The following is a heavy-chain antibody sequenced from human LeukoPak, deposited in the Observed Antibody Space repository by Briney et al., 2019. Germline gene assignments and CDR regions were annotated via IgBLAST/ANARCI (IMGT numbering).Heavy chain of an antibody. D-gene: IGHD4-23*01. V-gene: IGHV1-2*02. J-gene: IGHJ3*02. Sequence: ASVKVSCKASGYTFTGYYMHWVRQAPGQGLEWMGWTNPNSGGTNYAQKFQGRVTMTRDTSISTVYMELSRLRSDDTAVYYCARVAGNAGLGAFDIWGQGTMVTVSS. CDR3: ARVAGNAGLGAFDI. CDR2: TNPNSGGT. CDR1: GYTFTGYY.